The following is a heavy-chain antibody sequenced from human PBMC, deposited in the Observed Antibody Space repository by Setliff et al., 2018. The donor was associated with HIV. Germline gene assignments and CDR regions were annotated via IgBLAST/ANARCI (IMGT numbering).Heavy chain of an antibody. V-gene: IGHV1-3*04. Sequence: RASVKVSCKASGYTFSEYAIHWVRQAPEQRLEWMGRIDTDNGYRRYSPKLQGRVTITKDTSANTAYMELRGLRSEDTAVYYCSRWCAAAGCYPAIYHFDSWGQGTLVTVSS. CDR2: IDTDNGYR. CDR1: GYTFSEYA. D-gene: IGHD2-2*01. CDR3: SRWCAAAGCYPAIYHFDS. J-gene: IGHJ4*02.